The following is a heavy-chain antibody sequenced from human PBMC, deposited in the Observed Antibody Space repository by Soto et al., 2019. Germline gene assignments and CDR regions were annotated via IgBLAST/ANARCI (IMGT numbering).Heavy chain of an antibody. CDR1: GFIFDDYA. J-gene: IGHJ4*02. V-gene: IGHV3-9*01. CDR2: ISWNSGSR. CDR3: AKDHMWRADSTSSYFDS. Sequence: EVQLVESGGGLVQPGRSLRLSCAASGFIFDDYAMHWVRQAPGKGLEWVSGISWNSGSRGYADSVKGRFTISRDNGKSPLYLQLPSLRGDATALYYCAKDHMWRADSTSSYFDSWGQGTLVTVSS. D-gene: IGHD6-6*01.